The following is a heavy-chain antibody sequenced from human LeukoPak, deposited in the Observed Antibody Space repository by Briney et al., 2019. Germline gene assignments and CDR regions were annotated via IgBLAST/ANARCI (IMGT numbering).Heavy chain of an antibody. V-gene: IGHV4-39*07. CDR3: ARDHPLTGDPHWFDP. CDR2: IYYSGST. Sequence: PSETLSLTCTVSGGSISSSSYYWGWIRQPPGKGLEWIGSIYYSGSTYYNPSLKSRVTISVDTSKNQFSLKLSSVTAADTAVYYCARDHPLTGDPHWFDPWGQGTLVTVSS. CDR1: GGSISSSSYY. D-gene: IGHD7-27*01. J-gene: IGHJ5*02.